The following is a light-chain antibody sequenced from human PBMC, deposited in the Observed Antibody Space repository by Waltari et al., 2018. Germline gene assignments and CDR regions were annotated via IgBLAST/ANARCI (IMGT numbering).Light chain of an antibody. Sequence: SYVVTQSPSVSVAPGETARITCGGDNIGSKSVHWYQQRPGQAPVLVISYDSDRPSGIPERVSGSNAGKTATLTISWVEADDEADYYCLVWHSTTDHHGVFGGGTKLTVL. J-gene: IGLJ2*01. V-gene: IGLV3-21*04. CDR1: NIGSKS. CDR2: YDS. CDR3: LVWHSTTDHHGV.